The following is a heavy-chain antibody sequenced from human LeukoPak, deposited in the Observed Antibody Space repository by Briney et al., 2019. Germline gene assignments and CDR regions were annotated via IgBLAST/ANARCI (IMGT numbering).Heavy chain of an antibody. CDR1: GFTFDDYA. Sequence: GGSLRLSCAASGFTFDDYAMHWVRQAPGKGLEWVSGISWNSGSIGYADSVKGRFTISRDNAKNSLYLQMNSLRAEDTAVYYCARNPIGSSWVDYWGQGTLVTVSS. J-gene: IGHJ4*02. CDR2: ISWNSGSI. V-gene: IGHV3-9*01. CDR3: ARNPIGSSWVDY. D-gene: IGHD6-13*01.